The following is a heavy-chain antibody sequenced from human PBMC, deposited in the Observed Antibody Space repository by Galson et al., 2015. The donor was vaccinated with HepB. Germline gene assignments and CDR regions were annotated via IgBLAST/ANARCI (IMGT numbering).Heavy chain of an antibody. CDR3: ARAEGDIAAAVWGEDYYYGMDV. CDR2: ISSSSSYI. D-gene: IGHD6-13*01. CDR1: GFTFSSYS. V-gene: IGHV3-21*01. J-gene: IGHJ6*02. Sequence: SLRLSCAASGFTFSSYSMNWVRQAPGKGLEWVSSISSSSSYIYYADSVKGRFTISRDNAKNSLYVQMNSLRVEDTAVYYGARAEGDIAAAVWGEDYYYGMDVWGQGTTVTVSS.